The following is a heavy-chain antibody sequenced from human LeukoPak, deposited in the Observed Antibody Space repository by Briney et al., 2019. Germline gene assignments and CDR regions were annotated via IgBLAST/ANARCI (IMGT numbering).Heavy chain of an antibody. Sequence: GGSLRLSCAASGFTFSSYWMHWVRQAPGKGLVWVSRINSGGSNTSYADSVKGRFTISRDNAKNTLYLQMNSLRAEDTAVYYCARAQLQTGDYRPSYMDVWGKGTTVTVSS. D-gene: IGHD7-27*01. J-gene: IGHJ6*03. CDR3: ARAQLQTGDYRPSYMDV. V-gene: IGHV3-74*01. CDR2: INSGGSNT. CDR1: GFTFSSYW.